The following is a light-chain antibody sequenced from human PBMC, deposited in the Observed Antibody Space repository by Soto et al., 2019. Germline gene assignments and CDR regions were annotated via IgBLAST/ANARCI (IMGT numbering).Light chain of an antibody. CDR2: GAS. CDR3: QQYNDWPYT. Sequence: EKVMTQSPATLSVSPGERATLSCRASRSVSSFLAWYQQKPGQAPRLLIYGASTRATGIPARFSGSGSGTEFTLTISGLQSEDFAVYYCQQYNDWPYTFGQGTRLEIK. CDR1: RSVSSF. V-gene: IGKV3-15*01. J-gene: IGKJ5*01.